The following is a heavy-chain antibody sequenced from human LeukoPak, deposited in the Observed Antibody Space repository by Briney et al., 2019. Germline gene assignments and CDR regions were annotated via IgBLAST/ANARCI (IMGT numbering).Heavy chain of an antibody. V-gene: IGHV4-59*01. J-gene: IGHJ6*01. CDR3: ARANYGRYYGMDV. Sequence: SETLSLTCSVSGGSIREYYCGWIRQPPGKGLEWIGYIYYSGSTNYNPSLKSRVTMSVDTSKNQFSLKLTSVTAADTALYYCARANYGRYYGMDVWPQGTTVTVSS. CDR1: GGSIREYY. CDR2: IYYSGST. D-gene: IGHD3-10*01.